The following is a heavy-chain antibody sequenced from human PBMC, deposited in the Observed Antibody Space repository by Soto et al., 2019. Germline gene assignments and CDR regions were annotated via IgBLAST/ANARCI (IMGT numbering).Heavy chain of an antibody. CDR1: GFTFTSSA. Sequence: ASVKVSCKASGFTFTSSAMQWVRQARGQRLEWIGWIVVGSGNTNYAQKFQERVTITRDMSTSTAYMELSSLRSEDTAVYYCAAGYSSSRSLWNYYYGMDVWGQGTTVTVSS. J-gene: IGHJ6*02. V-gene: IGHV1-58*02. D-gene: IGHD6-13*01. CDR2: IVVGSGNT. CDR3: AAGYSSSRSLWNYYYGMDV.